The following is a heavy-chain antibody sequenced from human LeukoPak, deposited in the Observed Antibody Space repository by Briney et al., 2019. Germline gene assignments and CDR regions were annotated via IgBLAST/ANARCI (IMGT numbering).Heavy chain of an antibody. Sequence: GGSLRLSCAAPGFTFSSYAMSWVRQAPGKGLEWVSAISGSGGSTYYADSVKGRFTISRDNSKNTLYLQMNSLRAEDTAVYYCAGPAVAAYYFDYWGQGTLVTVSS. CDR3: AGPAVAAYYFDY. J-gene: IGHJ4*02. D-gene: IGHD6-19*01. CDR1: GFTFSSYA. CDR2: ISGSGGST. V-gene: IGHV3-23*01.